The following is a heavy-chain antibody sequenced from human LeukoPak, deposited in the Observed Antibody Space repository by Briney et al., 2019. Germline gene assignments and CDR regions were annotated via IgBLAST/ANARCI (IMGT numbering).Heavy chain of an antibody. Sequence: GGSLRLSCAASGFTFSNAWMSWVRQAPGKGLEWVGRIKSKTDGGTTDYAAPVKGRFTISRDDSKNTLYLQMNSLKTEDTAVYYCTTGGDSSSWSYSRPEQYYYGMDVWGQGTTVTVSS. J-gene: IGHJ6*02. CDR1: GFTFSNAW. CDR2: IKSKTDGGTT. D-gene: IGHD6-13*01. V-gene: IGHV3-15*01. CDR3: TTGGDSSSWSYSRPEQYYYGMDV.